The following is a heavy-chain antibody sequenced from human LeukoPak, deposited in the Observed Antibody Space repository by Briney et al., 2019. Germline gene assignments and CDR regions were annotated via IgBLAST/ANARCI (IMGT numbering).Heavy chain of an antibody. CDR3: AGQSGWGLRLIGYFDY. D-gene: IGHD5-12*01. Sequence: GGSLRLSCAASGFTFSSYGMHWVRQAPGKGLEWVAFIRYDGSNKYYADPVKGRFTISRDNSKNTLYLQMNSLRAEDTAVYYCAGQSGWGLRLIGYFDYWGQGTLVTVSS. CDR2: IRYDGSNK. V-gene: IGHV3-30*02. J-gene: IGHJ4*02. CDR1: GFTFSSYG.